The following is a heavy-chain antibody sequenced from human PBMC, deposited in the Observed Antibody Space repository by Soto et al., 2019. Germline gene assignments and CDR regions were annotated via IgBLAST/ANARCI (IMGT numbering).Heavy chain of an antibody. CDR1: GFTFSSYA. D-gene: IGHD4-17*01. V-gene: IGHV3-23*01. Sequence: EVQMLESGGGLVQPGGSLRLSCAASGFTFSSYALTWVRQVPGKGLEWVSSITGNGDYARSIDSVKGRFTITRDNAKNTLFLQLTSLRADDTAIYYCGKNPNGDYFGAFDFWGQGTMVTVSS. CDR3: GKNPNGDYFGAFDF. CDR2: ITGNGDYA. J-gene: IGHJ3*01.